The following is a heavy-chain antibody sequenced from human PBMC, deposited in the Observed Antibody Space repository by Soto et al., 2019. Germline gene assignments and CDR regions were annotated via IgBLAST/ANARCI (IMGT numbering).Heavy chain of an antibody. CDR1: GLTVSSNY. Sequence: EVPLVESGGGLVQPGGSLRLSCAASGLTVSSNYMSWVRQAPGKGLEWVSVLYSGGSTYYADSVKGRFTISRHNSKNTLYLQMNSLRAEDTAVYYCAREGHDYGDYAYTFDVWGQGTLVTVSS. V-gene: IGHV3-53*04. CDR2: LYSGGST. J-gene: IGHJ3*01. CDR3: AREGHDYGDYAYTFDV. D-gene: IGHD4-17*01.